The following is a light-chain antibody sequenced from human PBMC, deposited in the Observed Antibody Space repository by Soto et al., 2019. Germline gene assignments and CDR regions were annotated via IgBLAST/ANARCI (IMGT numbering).Light chain of an antibody. J-gene: IGKJ1*01. Sequence: EIVLTQSPGTVSLSPGERATLSCRASQSVRDNYLAWYQQKPGQAPSLLIFDTSRGATGIPDRFTGSGSGTDFALTISRVEPQDIAVYFCQQYGSSPGTFGQGTKVDIK. CDR2: DTS. V-gene: IGKV3-20*01. CDR3: QQYGSSPGT. CDR1: QSVRDNY.